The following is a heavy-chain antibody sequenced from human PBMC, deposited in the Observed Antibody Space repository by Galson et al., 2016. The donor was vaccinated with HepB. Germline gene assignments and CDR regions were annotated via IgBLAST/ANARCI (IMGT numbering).Heavy chain of an antibody. CDR2: ISYDGSNK. CDR1: TFTFSSYG. Sequence: SLRLSCAASTFTFSSYGMHWVRQAPGKGLEWVAVISYDGSNKYYADSVKGRFTISRDNSKNTLYLQMNSLKAEDTAVFYCASLRGYSAYDWYYYGMDVWGKGTTVTVSS. D-gene: IGHD5-12*01. V-gene: IGHV3-30*03. CDR3: ASLRGYSAYDWYYYGMDV. J-gene: IGHJ6*04.